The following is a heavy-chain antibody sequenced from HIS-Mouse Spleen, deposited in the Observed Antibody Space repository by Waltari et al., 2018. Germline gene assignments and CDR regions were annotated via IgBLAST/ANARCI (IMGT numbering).Heavy chain of an antibody. Sequence: QVQLVQSGAEVKKPGASVKVSCKASGYTFTGYYMHWVRQAPGQGLEWMGWINPNRGGTNYAQKFQGRVTMTRDTSISTAYMELGRLRSDDTAVYYCARESNSSWYFDYWGQGTLVTVSS. CDR3: ARESNSSWYFDY. CDR2: INPNRGGT. D-gene: IGHD6-13*01. V-gene: IGHV1-2*02. CDR1: GYTFTGYY. J-gene: IGHJ4*02.